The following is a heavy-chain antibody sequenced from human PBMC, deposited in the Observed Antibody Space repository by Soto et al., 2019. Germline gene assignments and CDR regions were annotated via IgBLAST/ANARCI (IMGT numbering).Heavy chain of an antibody. V-gene: IGHV4-61*01. CDR3: SRGPDGRLDY. CDR2: IYYSGST. J-gene: IGHJ4*02. D-gene: IGHD1-26*01. CDR1: GGSVSSGSYY. Sequence: PSETLSLTCTVSGGSVSSGSYYWSWIRQPPGKGLEWIGYIYYSGSTNYNPSLKSRVTISVDTSKNQFSLKLSSVTAADTAVYYCSRGPDGRLDYWGQGTLVTVSS.